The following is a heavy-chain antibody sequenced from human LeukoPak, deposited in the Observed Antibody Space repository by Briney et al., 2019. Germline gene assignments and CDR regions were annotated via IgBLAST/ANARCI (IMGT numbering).Heavy chain of an antibody. D-gene: IGHD3-22*01. CDR3: ARGVDYYENSGTIDY. J-gene: IGHJ4*02. V-gene: IGHV3-30*04. CDR2: ISYDGSNK. Sequence: GRSLRLSCAASGFTFSSYAMHWVRQAPGKGLEWVAVISYDGSNKYYADSVKGRFTISRDNSKNTLYLQMNSLRAEDTAVYYCARGVDYYENSGTIDYWGQGTLVTVSS. CDR1: GFTFSSYA.